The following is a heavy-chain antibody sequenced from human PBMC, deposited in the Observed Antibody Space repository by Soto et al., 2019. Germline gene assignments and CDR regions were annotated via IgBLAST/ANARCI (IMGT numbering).Heavy chain of an antibody. CDR3: AKAQGVYSSGWPRLYDAFDI. J-gene: IGHJ3*02. CDR2: ISGSGGST. V-gene: IGHV3-23*01. D-gene: IGHD6-19*01. Sequence: PGGSLRLSCAASGFTFSSYAMSWVRQAPGKGLEWVSAISGSGGSTYYADSVKGRFTISRDNSKNTLYLQMNSLRAEDTAVYYCAKAQGVYSSGWPRLYDAFDIWGQGTMVTVS. CDR1: GFTFSSYA.